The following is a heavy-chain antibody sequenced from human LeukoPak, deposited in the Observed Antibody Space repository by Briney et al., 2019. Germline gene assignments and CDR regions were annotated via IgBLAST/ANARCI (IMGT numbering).Heavy chain of an antibody. CDR3: VRGGVTPAYYFDS. V-gene: IGHV3-74*01. D-gene: IGHD4-4*01. CDR2: INSDGSAT. J-gene: IGHJ4*02. Sequence: PGRSLRLSCAASGFTFSSYWMHWVRQAPGKGLVWVSRINSDGSATSHADSVKSRFTISRDNAKNTLYLQMNSLRAEDTAVYYCVRGGVTPAYYFDSWGQGTLVTVSS. CDR1: GFTFSSYW.